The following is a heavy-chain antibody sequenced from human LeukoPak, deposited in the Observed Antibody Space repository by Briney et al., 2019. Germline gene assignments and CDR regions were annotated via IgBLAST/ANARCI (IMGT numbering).Heavy chain of an antibody. V-gene: IGHV3-21*01. J-gene: IGHJ4*02. Sequence: PGGSLGLSCAASGFTFSSYSMNWVRQAPGKGLEWVSSISSSSSYVYYADSVKGRFTISRDNAKNSLYLQMNSLRAEDTAVYYCARDLSYYDSSGPDYWGQGTLVTVSS. CDR2: ISSSSSYV. D-gene: IGHD3-22*01. CDR1: GFTFSSYS. CDR3: ARDLSYYDSSGPDY.